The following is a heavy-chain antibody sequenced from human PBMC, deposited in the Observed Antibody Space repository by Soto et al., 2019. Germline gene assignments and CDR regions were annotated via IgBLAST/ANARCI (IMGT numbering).Heavy chain of an antibody. CDR1: GFTFDSCV. CDR3: AKDPPSERMQPDSGIDV. CDR2: ISGSGRYT. V-gene: IGHV3-23*01. J-gene: IGHJ6*02. Sequence: GGSLSLSCAASGFTFDSCVMSWVRQAPGKGLEWLSLISGSGRYTDYADSVKGRFTISRDNSKNTLYLQMNSLRVEDTAVYYCAKDPPSERMQPDSGIDVWGQGTTVTVSS. D-gene: IGHD1-1*01.